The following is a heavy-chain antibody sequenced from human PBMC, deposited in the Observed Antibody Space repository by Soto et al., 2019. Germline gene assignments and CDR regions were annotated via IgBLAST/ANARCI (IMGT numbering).Heavy chain of an antibody. V-gene: IGHV3-21*01. CDR3: ASGAVVGIGYFDL. J-gene: IGHJ2*01. CDR1: GFTFSSHS. CDR2: ISSTSSFI. Sequence: EVQLVESGGGLVKPGGSLRLSCAASGFTFSSHSINWVRQAPGKGLEWVSCISSTSSFIYYADSVKGRFTISRDNARNSLYLQMDSLRAEDPAVYYCASGAVVGIGYFDLWRRGTLVTVSS. D-gene: IGHD6-19*01.